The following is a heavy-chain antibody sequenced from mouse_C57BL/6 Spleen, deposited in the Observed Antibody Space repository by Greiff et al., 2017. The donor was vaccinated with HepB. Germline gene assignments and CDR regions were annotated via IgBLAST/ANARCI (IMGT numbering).Heavy chain of an antibody. V-gene: IGHV1-50*01. J-gene: IGHJ2*01. CDR2: IDPSDSYT. Sequence: VQLQQPGAELVKPGASVKLSCKASGYTFTSYWMQWVNQRPGQGLEWIGEIDPSDSYTNYNQKFKGKATLTVDTSSSTAYMQLSSLTSEDSAVYYCAKSHDFDYWGQGTTLTVSS. CDR1: GYTFTSYW. CDR3: AKSHDFDY.